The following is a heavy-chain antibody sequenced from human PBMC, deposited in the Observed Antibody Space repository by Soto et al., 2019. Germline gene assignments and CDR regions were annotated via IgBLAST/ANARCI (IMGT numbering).Heavy chain of an antibody. CDR1: GGTFSSYA. CDR2: IIPIFGTA. J-gene: IGHJ3*02. Sequence: QVQLVQSGAEVKKPGSSVKVSCKASGGTFSSYAISWVRQAPGQGLEWMGGIIPIFGTANYAQKFQGRVTITADESASTAYMERSGLRSQYTAVYYCPILSPGGSSWCVLGDYAFDIWGQGTMVTVSS. V-gene: IGHV1-69*01. CDR3: PILSPGGSSWCVLGDYAFDI. D-gene: IGHD6-13*01.